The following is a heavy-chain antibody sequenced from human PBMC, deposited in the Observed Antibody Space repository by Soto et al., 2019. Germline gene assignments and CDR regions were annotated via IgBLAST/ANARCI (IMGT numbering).Heavy chain of an antibody. V-gene: IGHV3-30-3*01. CDR1: GFTFSSYA. D-gene: IGHD2-2*01. J-gene: IGHJ6*02. Sequence: TGGSLRLSCAASGFTFSSYAMHWVRQAPGKGLEWVAVISYDGSNKYYADSVKGRFTISRDNSKNTLYLQMNSLRAEDTAVYYCARGREECSSTSCYYYYYYYGMDVWGQGTTVTVSS. CDR3: ARGREECSSTSCYYYYYYYGMDV. CDR2: ISYDGSNK.